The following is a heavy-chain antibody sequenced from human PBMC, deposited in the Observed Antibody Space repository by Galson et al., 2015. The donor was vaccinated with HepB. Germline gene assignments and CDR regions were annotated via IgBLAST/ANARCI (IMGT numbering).Heavy chain of an antibody. CDR2: IYYSGST. D-gene: IGHD3-22*01. CDR3: ARHSYYYASSGYYGWFDP. CDR1: GGSISSYY. Sequence: ETLSLTCTVSGGSISSYYWSWIRQPPGKGLEWIGYIYYSGSTNYNPSLKSRVTISVDTSKNQFSLKLSSVTAADTAVYYCARHSYYYASSGYYGWFDPWGQGTLVTVSS. V-gene: IGHV4-59*08. J-gene: IGHJ5*02.